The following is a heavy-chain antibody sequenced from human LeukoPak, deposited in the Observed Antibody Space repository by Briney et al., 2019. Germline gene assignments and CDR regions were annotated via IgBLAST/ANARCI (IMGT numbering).Heavy chain of an antibody. CDR2: INHSGST. J-gene: IGHJ6*02. D-gene: IGHD2-15*01. CDR3: ARRGVVVVAATREYYYGMDV. CDR1: GGSFSGYY. Sequence: PSETLSLTCAVSGGSFSGYYWSWIRQPPGKGLEWIGEINHSGSTNYNPSLKSRVTISVDTSKNQFSLKLSSVTAADTAVYYCARRGVVVVAATREYYYGMDVWGQGTTVTVSS. V-gene: IGHV4-34*01.